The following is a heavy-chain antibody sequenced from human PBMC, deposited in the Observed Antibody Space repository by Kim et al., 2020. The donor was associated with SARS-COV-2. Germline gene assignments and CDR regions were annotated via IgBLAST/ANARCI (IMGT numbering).Heavy chain of an antibody. D-gene: IGHD3-10*01. Sequence: GGSLRHSCAASGFTFSSYAMTWVRRAPGKGLEWVSSMSGSGGSTYHADSVKGRFTISRDNSKNTLYLQMNSLRVEDTAAYFCAAAYYYGSGALDPWGQGTLVTVSA. J-gene: IGHJ5*02. CDR3: AAAYYYGSGALDP. V-gene: IGHV3-23*01. CDR2: MSGSGGST. CDR1: GFTFSSYA.